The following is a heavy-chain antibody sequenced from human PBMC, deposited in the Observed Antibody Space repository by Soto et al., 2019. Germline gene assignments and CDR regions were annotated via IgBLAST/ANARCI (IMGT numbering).Heavy chain of an antibody. CDR2: IYYSGSS. D-gene: IGHD5-12*01. J-gene: IGHJ6*02. CDR3: DREIVATIGGMDV. CDR1: GGSISSGDYY. V-gene: IGHV4-30-4*01. Sequence: SETLSLTCTVSGGSISSGDYYWSWIRQPPGKGLEYIGYIYYSGSSHYNPSLKSRVTISLDTSRNQFSLKLSSVTAADTAVYYCDREIVATIGGMDVWGQGTTVTVAS.